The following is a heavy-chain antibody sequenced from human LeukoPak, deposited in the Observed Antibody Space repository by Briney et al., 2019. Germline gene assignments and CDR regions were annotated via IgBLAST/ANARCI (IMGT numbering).Heavy chain of an antibody. Sequence: SETLSLTCAVYGGSFSGYYWSWIRQPPGKGLEWIGEINHSGSTNYNPSLQSRVTISVDTSKNQFSLKLSSVTAADTAVYYCARLIGYDSSGYYYFDYWGQGTLVTVSS. CDR2: INHSGST. CDR1: GGSFSGYY. CDR3: ARLIGYDSSGYYYFDY. D-gene: IGHD3-22*01. J-gene: IGHJ4*02. V-gene: IGHV4-34*01.